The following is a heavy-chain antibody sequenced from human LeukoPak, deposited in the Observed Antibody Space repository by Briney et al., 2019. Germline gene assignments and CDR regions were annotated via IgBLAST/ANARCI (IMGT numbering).Heavy chain of an antibody. Sequence: GASVKVSCKASGYTFTAYYMHWVRHAPGQGLEWMGWINPNSGDTNYAQTFQGRVTLTSDTSIRTAYMELTGLTSDDTAVYYCARALLPNYYYTSAQKGWLDPWGQGTLVTVSS. D-gene: IGHD3-22*01. CDR2: INPNSGDT. J-gene: IGHJ5*02. CDR1: GYTFTAYY. V-gene: IGHV1-2*02. CDR3: ARALLPNYYYTSAQKGWLDP.